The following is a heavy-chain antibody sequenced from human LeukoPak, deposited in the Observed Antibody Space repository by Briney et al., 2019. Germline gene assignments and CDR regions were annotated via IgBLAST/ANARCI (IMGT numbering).Heavy chain of an antibody. J-gene: IGHJ4*02. V-gene: IGHV3-30-3*01. D-gene: IGHD5-24*01. Sequence: PGGSLRLSCAASGFTFSSYAMHWVRLAPGKGLEWVAVISYDGSNKYYADSVKGRFTISRDNSKNTLYLQMNSLRAEDTAVYYCARGDLPQYYFDYWGQGTLVTVSS. CDR3: ARGDLPQYYFDY. CDR2: ISYDGSNK. CDR1: GFTFSSYA.